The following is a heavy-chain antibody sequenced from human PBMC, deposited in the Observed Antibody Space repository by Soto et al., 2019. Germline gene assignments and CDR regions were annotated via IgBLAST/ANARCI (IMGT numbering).Heavy chain of an antibody. D-gene: IGHD3-22*01. CDR3: ARRLYDSSGYYYPDY. Sequence: ASVKGSCKASGYTFTSYGISWVRQAPGQGLEWMGWISAYNGNTNYAQKLQGRVTMTADTSTSTAYMELSSLRSEDTAVYYCARRLYDSSGYYYPDYWGQGTLVTVSS. CDR1: GYTFTSYG. V-gene: IGHV1-18*01. J-gene: IGHJ4*02. CDR2: ISAYNGNT.